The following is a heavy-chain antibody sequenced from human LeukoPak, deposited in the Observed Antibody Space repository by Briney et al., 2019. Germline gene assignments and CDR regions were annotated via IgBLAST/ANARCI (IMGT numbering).Heavy chain of an antibody. CDR1: GFTFSDYY. D-gene: IGHD3-10*01. CDR3: AKDPITMVPNDY. Sequence: GGSLRLSCAASGFTFSDYYMGWVRQAPGKGLEWVSYISISGSIYYADSVKGRFTISRDNAKNSLYLQMNNLRAEDTAVYYCAKDPITMVPNDYWGQGTLVTVSS. CDR2: ISISGSI. V-gene: IGHV3-11*01. J-gene: IGHJ4*02.